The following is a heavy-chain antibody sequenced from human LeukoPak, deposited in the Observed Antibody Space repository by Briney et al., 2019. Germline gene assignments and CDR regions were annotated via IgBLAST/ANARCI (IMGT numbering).Heavy chain of an antibody. Sequence: GASVKVSCKASGYTFTSYDINWARQATGQGLEWMGWMSPNSGNTGYAQKFQGRVTMTRNTSISTAYMELSSLRSEDTAVYYCAREVASSGWYSRYYYYGMDVWGQGTTVTVSS. CDR1: GYTFTSYD. D-gene: IGHD6-19*01. V-gene: IGHV1-8*01. CDR3: AREVASSGWYSRYYYYGMDV. J-gene: IGHJ6*02. CDR2: MSPNSGNT.